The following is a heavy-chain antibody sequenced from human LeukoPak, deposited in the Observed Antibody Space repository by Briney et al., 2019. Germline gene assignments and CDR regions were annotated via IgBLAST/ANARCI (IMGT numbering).Heavy chain of an antibody. CDR3: SRDSSGYSYYFDY. V-gene: IGHV3-49*03. CDR2: IRGKAYGGTT. CDR1: GFIFGDYG. J-gene: IGHJ4*02. D-gene: IGHD3-22*01. Sequence: GSLRLSCTASGFIFGDYGMSWFRQAPGKGLEWVGFIRGKAYGGTTEYAASVKGRFTMSRDDSKSIAYLQMNSLKTEDTAVYYCSRDSSGYSYYFDYWGQGTLVTVSS.